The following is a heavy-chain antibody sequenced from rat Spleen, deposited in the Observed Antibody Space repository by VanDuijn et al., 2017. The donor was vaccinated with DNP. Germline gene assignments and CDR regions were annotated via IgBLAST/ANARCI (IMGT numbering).Heavy chain of an antibody. J-gene: IGHJ3*01. Sequence: EVQLQESGPGLVKPSQSLSLTCSVTGYSITSNYWGWIRKFPGNKMEYIGHISYSGGPNYNPSLKSRISITRDTSKNQFFLHLNSVTTEVSATYYCARLVWYFDYWVQVTLVTVAS. CDR3: ARLVWYFDY. V-gene: IGHV3-1*01. CDR2: ISYSGGP. CDR1: GYSITSNY. D-gene: IGHD1-12*02.